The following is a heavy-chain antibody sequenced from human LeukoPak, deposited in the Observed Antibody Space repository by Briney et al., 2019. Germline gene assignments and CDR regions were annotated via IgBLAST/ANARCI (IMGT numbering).Heavy chain of an antibody. J-gene: IGHJ4*02. CDR2: MNPNSGNT. V-gene: IGHV1-8*01. D-gene: IGHD6-6*01. CDR3: ARPSIAARPDY. CDR1: GYTFTSYD. Sequence: ASVKVSCKASGYTFTSYDINWVRQATGQGLEWMGWMNPNSGNTGYAQKFQGRVAMTRNTSISTAYMELSSLRSEDTAVSYCARPSIAARPDYWGQGTLVTVSS.